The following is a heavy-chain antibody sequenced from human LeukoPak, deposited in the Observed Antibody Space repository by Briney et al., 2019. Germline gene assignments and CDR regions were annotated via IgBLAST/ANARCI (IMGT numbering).Heavy chain of an antibody. CDR3: AKEFTIFGVVTNHPLGFYP. J-gene: IGHJ5*02. CDR1: GFTFSSYA. V-gene: IGHV3-23*01. Sequence: GGSLRLSCAASGFTFSSYAMSWVRQAPGKGLEWVSSITGSGGSTYYADSVKGRFTISRDNFKNTLYLQMNSLRAEDTAVYYCAKEFTIFGVVTNHPLGFYPWGQGTLVTVSS. CDR2: ITGSGGST. D-gene: IGHD3-3*01.